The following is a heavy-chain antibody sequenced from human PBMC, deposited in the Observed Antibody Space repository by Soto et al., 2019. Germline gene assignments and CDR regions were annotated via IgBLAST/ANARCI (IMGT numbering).Heavy chain of an antibody. CDR3: ARAGGGDYDAFDI. D-gene: IGHD2-21*02. CDR2: ISAYNGNT. J-gene: IGHJ3*02. Sequence: ASVKVSCKASGYTFTSYGISWVRQAPGQGLEWMGWISAYNGNTNYAQKLQGRVTMTRDTSTSTAYMELSRLKSDDTAVYYCARAGGGDYDAFDIWGQGTMVTVSS. CDR1: GYTFTSYG. V-gene: IGHV1-18*01.